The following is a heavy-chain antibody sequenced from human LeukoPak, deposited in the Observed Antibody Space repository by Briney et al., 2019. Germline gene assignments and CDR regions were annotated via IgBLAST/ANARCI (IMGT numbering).Heavy chain of an antibody. V-gene: IGHV3-74*01. CDR1: GFTFSSYW. Sequence: GGSLRLSCAASGFTFSSYWMNWVRQAPGKGLVWVSRIASDGSSTTYADSVKGRFSISRDNAKNTLYLQMNSLRAEDTAVYYCAKGWQLVGFDYWGQGTLVTVSS. D-gene: IGHD6-6*01. CDR2: IASDGSST. CDR3: AKGWQLVGFDY. J-gene: IGHJ4*02.